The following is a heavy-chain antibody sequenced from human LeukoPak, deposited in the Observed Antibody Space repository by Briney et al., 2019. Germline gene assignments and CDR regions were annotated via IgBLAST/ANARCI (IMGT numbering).Heavy chain of an antibody. D-gene: IGHD3-3*01. CDR2: ISSSGSTI. CDR3: ARVLFWSGYQHRNNWFDP. CDR1: GFTFSSYE. V-gene: IGHV3-48*03. J-gene: IGHJ5*02. Sequence: GGSLRLSCAASGFTFSSYEMNWVRQAPGKGLEWVSYISSSGSTIYYADSVKGRFTISRDNAKNSLYLQMNSLRAEDTAVYYCARVLFWSGYQHRNNWFDPWGQGTLVTVSS.